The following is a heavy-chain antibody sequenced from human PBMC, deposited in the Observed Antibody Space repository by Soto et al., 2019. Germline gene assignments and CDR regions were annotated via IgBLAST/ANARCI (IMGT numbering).Heavy chain of an antibody. D-gene: IGHD6-19*01. CDR3: AIGPRMWLAGGGY. J-gene: IGHJ4*02. Sequence: SETLSLTCTVSGGSISSYYWSWIRQPPGKGLEWIGYIYYSGSTNYNPSLKSRVTISVDTSKNQFSLKLSSVTAADTAVYYCAIGPRMWLAGGGYWGQGTQVTVSS. V-gene: IGHV4-59*12. CDR1: GGSISSYY. CDR2: IYYSGST.